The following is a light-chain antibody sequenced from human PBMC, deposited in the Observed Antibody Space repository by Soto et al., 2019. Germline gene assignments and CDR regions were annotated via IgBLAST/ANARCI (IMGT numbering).Light chain of an antibody. Sequence: DIQMTQSPSSVSASVGDRVTITVRASQGISSWLAWYQQKPGKAPKLLIYKASTLKSGVPSRFSGSGYGTEFILTISSLQPDDFATYWCQHYGGMWTFGQGTKVDIK. CDR3: QHYGGMWT. J-gene: IGKJ1*01. V-gene: IGKV1-5*03. CDR2: KAS. CDR1: QGISSW.